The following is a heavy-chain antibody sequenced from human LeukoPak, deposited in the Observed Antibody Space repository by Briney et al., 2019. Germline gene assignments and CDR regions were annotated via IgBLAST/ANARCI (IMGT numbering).Heavy chain of an antibody. J-gene: IGHJ3*02. CDR2: IIPIFGTA. V-gene: IGHV1-69*13. CDR1: DYTLIDYD. D-gene: IGHD3-3*01. CDR3: ARGSTIFGVVIYHDAFDI. Sequence: ASVKVSCKASDYTLIDYDISWVRQAPGQGLEWMGGIIPIFGTANYAQKFQGRVTITADESTSTAYMELSSLRSEDTAVYYCARGSTIFGVVIYHDAFDIWGQGTMVTVSS.